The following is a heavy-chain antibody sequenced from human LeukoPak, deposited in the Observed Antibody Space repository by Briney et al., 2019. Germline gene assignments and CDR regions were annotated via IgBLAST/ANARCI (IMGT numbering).Heavy chain of an antibody. D-gene: IGHD3-22*01. CDR1: GYTFTSYY. CDR2: INPSGGST. V-gene: IGHV1-46*01. Sequence: ASVKVSCKASGYTFTSYYMHWVRQAPGQGLEWMGIINPSGGSTSYAQKFQGRVTMTRDTSTGTVYMELSSLRSEDTAVYYCAREDYDSSGYYKGAFDIWGQGTMVTVSS. J-gene: IGHJ3*02. CDR3: AREDYDSSGYYKGAFDI.